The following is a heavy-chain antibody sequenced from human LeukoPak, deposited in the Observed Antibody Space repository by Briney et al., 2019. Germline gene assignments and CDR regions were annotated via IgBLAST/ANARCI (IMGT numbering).Heavy chain of an antibody. CDR1: GGSISSGSYY. Sequence: SETLSLTCTVSGGSISSGSYYWSWLRQPAGKGLEWIGRIYTSGSTNYNPSLKSRVTISVDTSKNQFSLKLSSVTAADTAVYYCARDSRDGLHYWGQGTLVTVSS. CDR3: ARDSRDGLHY. CDR2: IYTSGST. D-gene: IGHD5-24*01. V-gene: IGHV4-61*02. J-gene: IGHJ4*02.